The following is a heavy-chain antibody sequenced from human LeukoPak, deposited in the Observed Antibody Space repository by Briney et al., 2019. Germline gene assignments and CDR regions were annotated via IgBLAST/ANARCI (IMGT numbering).Heavy chain of an antibody. Sequence: SETLSLTCTVSGSSISDYYWNWIRQPAGKGLEWIGRIYASGSTNYNPSLRSRVTISVDKSKNQFSLKLTSATAADTAVYYCARSYLGGTYYDWFDPWGQGTLVTVSS. V-gene: IGHV4-4*07. CDR2: IYASGST. J-gene: IGHJ5*02. CDR1: GSSISDYY. CDR3: ARSYLGGTYYDWFDP. D-gene: IGHD1-26*01.